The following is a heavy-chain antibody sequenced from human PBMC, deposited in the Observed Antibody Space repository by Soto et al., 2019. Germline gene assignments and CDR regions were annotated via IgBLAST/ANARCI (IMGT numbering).Heavy chain of an antibody. V-gene: IGHV2-5*02. CDR2: IYWDDDK. J-gene: IGHJ4*02. CDR1: GFSLSTNGVG. Sequence: QITLKESGPTRVKPTQTLTLTCTFSGFSLSTNGVGVGWIRQPPGKALEGLALIYWDDDKRYSSSLKNRLTITKDSSKNQVVLTMTNMDPVDTATYYCAHRVALGGNWNGGSFDFWGPGALVTVSS. D-gene: IGHD1-1*01. CDR3: AHRVALGGNWNGGSFDF.